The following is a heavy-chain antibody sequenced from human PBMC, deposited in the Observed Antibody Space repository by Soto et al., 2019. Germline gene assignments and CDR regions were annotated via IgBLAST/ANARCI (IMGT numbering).Heavy chain of an antibody. D-gene: IGHD6-19*01. Sequence: QVQLVESGGGVVQPGRSLRLSCAASGFTFSSYGMHWVRQAPGKGLEWVAVISYDGSNKYYADSVKGRFTTSRDNSKNTLYLQMNSLRAEDTAVYYCAKDHGVAVAGYYFDYWGQGTLVTVSS. CDR2: ISYDGSNK. J-gene: IGHJ4*02. CDR3: AKDHGVAVAGYYFDY. V-gene: IGHV3-30*18. CDR1: GFTFSSYG.